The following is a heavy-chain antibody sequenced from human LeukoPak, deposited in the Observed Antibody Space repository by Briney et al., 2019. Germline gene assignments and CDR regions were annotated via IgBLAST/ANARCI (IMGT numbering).Heavy chain of an antibody. Sequence: GGSLRLSCAASGVTFSSYSMNWVRQAPGKGLEWVSSISSSSSYIYYADSVKGRFTISRDNAKNSLYLQMNSLRAEDTAVYYCATEPHDFWSGYYTPGDYWGQGTLVTVSS. CDR3: ATEPHDFWSGYYTPGDY. CDR2: ISSSSSYI. CDR1: GVTFSSYS. J-gene: IGHJ4*02. D-gene: IGHD3-3*01. V-gene: IGHV3-21*01.